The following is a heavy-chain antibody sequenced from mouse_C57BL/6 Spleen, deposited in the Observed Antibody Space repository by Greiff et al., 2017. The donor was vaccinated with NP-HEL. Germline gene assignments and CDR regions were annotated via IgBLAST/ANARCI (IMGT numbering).Heavy chain of an antibody. J-gene: IGHJ2*01. CDR3: ARGSFDGYSDY. CDR1: GYTFTSYW. D-gene: IGHD1-1*02. Sequence: QVQLQQPGTELVKPGASVKLSCKASGYTFTSYWMHWVKQRPGQGLEWIGNINPSNGGTNYNEKFKSTATLTVDKSSSTAYMQLSILTSDDSAVYYCARGSFDGYSDYWGQGTTLTVSS. CDR2: INPSNGGT. V-gene: IGHV1-53*01.